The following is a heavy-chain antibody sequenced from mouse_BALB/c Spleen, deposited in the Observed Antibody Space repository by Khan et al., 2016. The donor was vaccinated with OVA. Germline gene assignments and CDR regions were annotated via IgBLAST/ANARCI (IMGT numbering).Heavy chain of an antibody. D-gene: IGHD2-14*01. V-gene: IGHV9-4*02. CDR1: GYTFTTAG. J-gene: IGHJ4*01. CDR2: INTHSGVP. Sequence: QIQLVQSGPELKKPGETVRISCKASGYTFTTAGIQWVQKMPGKGLKWIGWINTHSGVPKYAEDFKGRFAFSLEISVSTTYLQITNLKNEDTATYSCARGGAAYNRDGGGSMEYWGQGTSVTVSS. CDR3: ARGGAAYNRDGGGSMEY.